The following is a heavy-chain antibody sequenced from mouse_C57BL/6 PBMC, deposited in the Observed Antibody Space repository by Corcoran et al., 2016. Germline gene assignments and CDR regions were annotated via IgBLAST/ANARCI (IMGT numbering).Heavy chain of an antibody. V-gene: IGHV1-81*01. J-gene: IGHJ3*01. CDR1: GYTFTSYG. CDR3: ADWFAY. CDR2: IYPRSGNT. Sequence: QVQLQQSGAELARPGASVKLSCKASGYTFTSYGISWVKQRTGQGLEWIGEIYPRSGNTYYNEKFKGKATLTADKSSSTAYMELRSLTSEDSAVYFCADWFAYWGQGTLVTVSA.